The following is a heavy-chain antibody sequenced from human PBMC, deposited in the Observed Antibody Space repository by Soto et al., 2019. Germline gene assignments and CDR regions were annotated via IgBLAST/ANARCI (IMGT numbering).Heavy chain of an antibody. J-gene: IGHJ3*02. CDR2: IYYSGST. V-gene: IGHV4-39*01. D-gene: IGHD3-10*01. Sequence: PSETLSLTCTVSGGSISSSSYYWGWIRQPPGKGLEWIGSIYYSGSTYHNPSLKSRVTISVDTSKNQFSLKLSSVTAADTAVYFCAKGGSGSYSNAFDIWGQGTMVTVSS. CDR1: GGSISSSSYY. CDR3: AKGGSGSYSNAFDI.